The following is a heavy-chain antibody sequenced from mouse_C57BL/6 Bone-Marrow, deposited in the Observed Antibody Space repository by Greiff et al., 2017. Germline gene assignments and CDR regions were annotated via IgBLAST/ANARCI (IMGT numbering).Heavy chain of an antibody. CDR2: IYPRSGDT. J-gene: IGHJ3*01. Sequence: QVQLQQSGAELVRPGASVKLSCKASGYTFTSYGISWVKQRPGQGLEWIGEIYPRSGDTYYNEKFKGKATLTADKSSSTAYMELRSLTSEDSAVYFCARGTVVAPRFAYWGRGTLITVSA. CDR3: ARGTVVAPRFAY. V-gene: IGHV1-81*01. D-gene: IGHD1-1*01. CDR1: GYTFTSYG.